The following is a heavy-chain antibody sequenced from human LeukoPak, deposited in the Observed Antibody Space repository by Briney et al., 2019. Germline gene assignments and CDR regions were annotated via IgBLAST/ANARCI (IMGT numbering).Heavy chain of an antibody. Sequence: GGSLRLSRAASGFTFSRYAIHWVRRAPGKGLDWVAVISYDGSTKYYADSVKGRFTISRDNSKNTLFLQMNSLRAEDTAIYYCARGSSKNQYWGGWYYDYGGQGTLVPVSS. CDR3: ARGSSKNQYWGGWYYDY. D-gene: IGHD2-21*01. CDR1: GFTFSRYA. J-gene: IGHJ4*02. CDR2: ISYDGSTK. V-gene: IGHV3-30*04.